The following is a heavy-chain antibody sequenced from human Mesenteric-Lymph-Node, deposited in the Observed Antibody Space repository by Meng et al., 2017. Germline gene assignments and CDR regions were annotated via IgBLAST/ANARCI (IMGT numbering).Heavy chain of an antibody. J-gene: IGHJ4*02. Sequence: GESLKISCAASGFNFSNYAMHWVRQAPGKGLVWVALISYDGSDEYYADSVTGRFTVSRDNSKNTLYLQINDLRPEDTTVYYCARGLGRGSWSFDFWGRGTLVTVSS. CDR1: GFNFSNYA. V-gene: IGHV3-30*04. CDR2: ISYDGSDE. D-gene: IGHD6-13*01. CDR3: ARGLGRGSWSFDF.